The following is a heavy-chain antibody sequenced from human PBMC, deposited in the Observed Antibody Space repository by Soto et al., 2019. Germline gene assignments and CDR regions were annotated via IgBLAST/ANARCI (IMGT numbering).Heavy chain of an antibody. CDR3: ARVAY. CDR2: ISSGSSDT. V-gene: IGHV3-21*01. J-gene: IGHJ4*02. CDR1: GFTFSGVS. Sequence: GGSLRLSCEASGFTFSGVSMNWVRQVPGKGLEWVASISSGSSDTWYADSVKGRFIISRDNAQNSLFLQMNTLRPEDTAMYYCARVAYWGPGTQVTVS.